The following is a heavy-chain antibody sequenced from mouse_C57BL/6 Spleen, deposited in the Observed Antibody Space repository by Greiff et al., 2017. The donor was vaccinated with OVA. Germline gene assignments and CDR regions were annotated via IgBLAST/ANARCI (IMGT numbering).Heavy chain of an antibody. V-gene: IGHV1-20*01. CDR2: INPYNGDT. D-gene: IGHD2-3*01. CDR1: GYSFTGYF. CDR3: AFDGYYFYY. Sequence: VQLQQSGPELVKPGDSVKISCKASGYSFTGYFMNWVMQSHGTSLEWIGRINPYNGDTFYNQKFKGKATLTVDKSSSTAHMELRSLTSEDSAVYYCAFDGYYFYYWGQGTTLTVSS. J-gene: IGHJ2*01.